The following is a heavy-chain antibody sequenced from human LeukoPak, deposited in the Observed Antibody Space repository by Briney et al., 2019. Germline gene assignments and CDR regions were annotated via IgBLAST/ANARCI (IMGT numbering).Heavy chain of an antibody. CDR2: ISSSCSTI. V-gene: IGHV3-48*04. Sequence: GGSLRLSCAASGFTFSSYSMNWVRQAPGKGLEWVSYISSSCSTIYYADSVKGRFTISRDNAKNSLYLQMNSLRAEDTAVYYGARVRGDYYFDYGGQGTLVTVSP. CDR1: GFTFSSYS. J-gene: IGHJ4*02. D-gene: IGHD3-16*01. CDR3: ARVRGDYYFDY.